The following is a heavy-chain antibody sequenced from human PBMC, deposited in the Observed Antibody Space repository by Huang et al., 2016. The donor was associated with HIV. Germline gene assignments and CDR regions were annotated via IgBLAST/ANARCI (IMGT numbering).Heavy chain of an antibody. Sequence: QVQLLESGPGLVKPSQTLSLTCTVSGGSITTGDYSWCWIRQSAGKGLERIGHISTSWSTNYNPSLQSRVTIAVDTSKNQFSLKLESVTAADTAVYYCARYGFGYLQTYWYFDVWGRGTLVTVSS. CDR2: ISTSWST. CDR1: GGSITTGDYS. D-gene: IGHD3-10*01. V-gene: IGHV4-61*09. J-gene: IGHJ2*01. CDR3: ARYGFGYLQTYWYFDV.